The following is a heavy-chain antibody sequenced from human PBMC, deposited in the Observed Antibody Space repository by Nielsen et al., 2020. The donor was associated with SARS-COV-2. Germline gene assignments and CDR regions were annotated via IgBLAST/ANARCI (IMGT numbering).Heavy chain of an antibody. CDR3: ARDYGENYGDYKDENWFDP. CDR2: INPSGGST. V-gene: IGHV1-46*01. J-gene: IGHJ5*02. D-gene: IGHD4-17*01. CDR1: GYTFTTNY. Sequence: ASVKVSCKASGYTFTTNYIHWVRQAPGQGLEWMGIINPSGGSTSYAQKFQGRVTMTRDTSISTAYMELSRLRSDDTAVYYCARDYGENYGDYKDENWFDPLGQGTLVTVSS.